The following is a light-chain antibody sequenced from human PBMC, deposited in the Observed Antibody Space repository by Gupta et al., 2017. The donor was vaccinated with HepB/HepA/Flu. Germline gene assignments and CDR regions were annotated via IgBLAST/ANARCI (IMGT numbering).Light chain of an antibody. CDR1: SYDVGAYDF. CDR3: CSYEATNTGV. V-gene: IGLV2-14*03. Sequence: QSALLQLASVSGSPGQTLTIPCTGSSYDVGAYDFVSWYQQHPGNAPKLIIYDVTTRPSGVSDRFSGSKSGNTASLTISGLQAEDEADYYCCSYEATNTGVFGGGTKLTV. J-gene: IGLJ3*02. CDR2: DVT.